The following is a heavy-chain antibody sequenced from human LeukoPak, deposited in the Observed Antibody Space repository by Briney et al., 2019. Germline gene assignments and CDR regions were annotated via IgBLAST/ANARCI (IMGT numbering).Heavy chain of an antibody. Sequence: GGSLRLSCAASGFTFSSSAMSWVRQAPGKGLEWVAAISDTGRLSYCADSVNGRFTISRDNSKNTLSLQMNSLRAADTAVYYCAKDAYYDHDYWGQGTLVTVSS. CDR2: ISDTGRLS. CDR1: GFTFSSSA. J-gene: IGHJ4*02. V-gene: IGHV3-23*01. D-gene: IGHD3-22*01. CDR3: AKDAYYDHDY.